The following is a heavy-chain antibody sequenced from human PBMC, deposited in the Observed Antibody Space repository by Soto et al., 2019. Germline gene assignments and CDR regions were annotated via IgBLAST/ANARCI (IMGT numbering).Heavy chain of an antibody. CDR2: ISSSSSYI. Sequence: GGSLRLSCAASGFTFSSYSMNWVRQAPGKGLEWVSSISSSSSYIYYADSVKGRFTISRDNAKNSLYLQMNSLRAEDTAVYYCARDLSXGIHGSGSYYYYYGMDVWGQGTTVTVSS. D-gene: IGHD3-10*01. J-gene: IGHJ6*02. V-gene: IGHV3-21*06. CDR3: ARDLSXGIHGSGSYYYYYGMDV. CDR1: GFTFSSYS.